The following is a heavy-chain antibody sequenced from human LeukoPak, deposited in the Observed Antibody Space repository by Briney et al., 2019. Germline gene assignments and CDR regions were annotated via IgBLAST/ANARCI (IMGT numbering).Heavy chain of an antibody. J-gene: IGHJ4*02. CDR1: GFTFRSYG. D-gene: IGHD4-17*01. CDR3: ARDLYGDPYYFDY. V-gene: IGHV3-33*08. CDR2: IWYDGSNK. Sequence: GRSLRLSCAASGFTFRSYGMHWVRQAPGKGLEWVAVIWYDGSNKYYADSVKGRFTISRDTSKNTLYLQMNSLRPEDTAVYYCARDLYGDPYYFDYWGQGTLVTVSS.